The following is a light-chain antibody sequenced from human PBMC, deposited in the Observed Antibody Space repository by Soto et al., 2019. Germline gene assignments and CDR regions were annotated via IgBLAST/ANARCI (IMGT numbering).Light chain of an antibody. V-gene: IGLV4-69*02. J-gene: IGLJ3*02. CDR1: SGHSSYA. Sequence: QLVLTQSPSASASLGASVKLTCTLSSGHSSYAIAWHQQRPEKGPRYLMKLNSDGSHSKGDGSPDRFSGSSSGDERYRTSSSLQSEDEADYYGQTWGTGIRVFGGGTTLTVL. CDR2: LNSDGSH. CDR3: QTWGTGIRV.